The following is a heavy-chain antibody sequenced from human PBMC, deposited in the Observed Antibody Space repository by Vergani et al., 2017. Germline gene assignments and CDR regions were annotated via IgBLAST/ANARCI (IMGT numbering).Heavy chain of an antibody. CDR3: AKAGYCSSTSCYTEWYFDL. J-gene: IGHJ2*01. V-gene: IGHV3-66*02. CDR2: IYSGGST. D-gene: IGHD2-2*02. Sequence: EVQLVESGGGLVQPGGSLRLSCAASGFTVSSNYMSWVRQAPGKGLEWVSVIYSGGSTYYADSVKGRFTISRDNSKNTLYLQMNSLRAEDTAVYYCAKAGYCSSTSCYTEWYFDLWGRGTLVTVSS. CDR1: GFTVSSNY.